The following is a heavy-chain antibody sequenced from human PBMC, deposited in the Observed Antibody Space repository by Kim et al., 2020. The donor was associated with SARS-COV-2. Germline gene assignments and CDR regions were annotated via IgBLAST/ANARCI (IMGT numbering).Heavy chain of an antibody. CDR1: GFTFSSYA. D-gene: IGHD1-26*01. Sequence: GGSLRLSCAASGFTFSSYAMHWVRQAPGKGLEYVSAISSNGGSTYYANSVKGRFTISRDNSKNTLYLQMGSLRAEDMAVYYCARGRGGSYYDSWFDPWG. V-gene: IGHV3-64*01. CDR2: ISSNGGST. CDR3: ARGRGGSYYDSWFDP. J-gene: IGHJ5*02.